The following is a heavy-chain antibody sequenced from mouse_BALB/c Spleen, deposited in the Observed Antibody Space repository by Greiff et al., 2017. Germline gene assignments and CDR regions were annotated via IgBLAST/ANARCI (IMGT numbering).Heavy chain of an antibody. V-gene: IGHV5-6-4*01. Sequence: DVMLVESGGGLVKPGGSLKLSCAASGFTFSSYTMSWVRQTPEKRLEWVATISSGGSYTYYPDSVKGRFTISRDNAKNTLYLQMSSLKSEDTAMYYCTRSSTVGYAMDYWGQGTSVTVSS. D-gene: IGHD1-1*01. CDR3: TRSSTVGYAMDY. J-gene: IGHJ4*01. CDR1: GFTFSSYT. CDR2: ISSGGSYT.